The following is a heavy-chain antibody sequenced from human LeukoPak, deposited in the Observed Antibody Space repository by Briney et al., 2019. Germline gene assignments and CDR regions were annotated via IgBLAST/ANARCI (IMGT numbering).Heavy chain of an antibody. Sequence: SATLSLTCTVSGGFISNYNWSWLRQPAGKGLEWVGRMYNSRSTNYNPSLKSRVTISVDKSKNQFSLQLSTVNAADTAVYYCARDSYVVYYYYSGTDFWGQGTTVTVSS. V-gene: IGHV4-4*07. J-gene: IGHJ6*02. CDR3: ARDSYVVYYYYSGTDF. CDR1: GGFISNYN. CDR2: MYNSRST. D-gene: IGHD3-16*01.